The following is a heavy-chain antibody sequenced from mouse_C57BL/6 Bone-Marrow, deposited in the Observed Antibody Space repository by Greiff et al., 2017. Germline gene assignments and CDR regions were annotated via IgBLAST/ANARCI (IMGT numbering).Heavy chain of an antibody. J-gene: IGHJ1*03. CDR1: GYSITSGYY. CDR2: ISYDGSN. Sequence: DVQLQESGPGLVKPSQSLSLTCSVTGYSITSGYYWNWIRQFPGNKLEWMGYISYDGSNNYNPSLKNRISITRDTSKNQFFLKLNSVTTEDTATYYCAKEGPTLDVWGTGTTVTVSS. D-gene: IGHD3-3*01. V-gene: IGHV3-6*01. CDR3: AKEGPTLDV.